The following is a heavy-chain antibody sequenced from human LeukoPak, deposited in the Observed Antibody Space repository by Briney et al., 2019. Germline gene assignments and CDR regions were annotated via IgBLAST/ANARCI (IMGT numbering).Heavy chain of an antibody. CDR3: TRDRGSSTLGDY. Sequence: GGSLRLSCVASGFIFDNYALSWVRQAPGKGLEWVGFIRSKAFGETAEYAASVKGRFTISRDDSKSIAYLQMNSLKTEDTAVYYCTRDRGSSTLGDYWGQGTLVTVSS. CDR1: GFIFDNYA. J-gene: IGHJ4*02. CDR2: IRSKAFGETA. D-gene: IGHD7-27*01. V-gene: IGHV3-49*04.